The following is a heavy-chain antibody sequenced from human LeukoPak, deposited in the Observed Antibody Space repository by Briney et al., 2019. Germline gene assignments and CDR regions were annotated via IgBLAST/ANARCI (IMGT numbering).Heavy chain of an antibody. CDR1: GYSFTSYW. V-gene: IGHV5-51*01. D-gene: IGHD5-12*01. CDR2: IYPGDSDT. Sequence: GESLKISCKGSGYSFTSYWIGWVRQMPGKGLEWMGIIYPGDSDTRYSPSFQGQVTISADKSISTAYLQWSSLKASDTAMHYCARRGSLGGYDYCFDYWGQGTLVTVSS. CDR3: ARRGSLGGYDYCFDY. J-gene: IGHJ4*02.